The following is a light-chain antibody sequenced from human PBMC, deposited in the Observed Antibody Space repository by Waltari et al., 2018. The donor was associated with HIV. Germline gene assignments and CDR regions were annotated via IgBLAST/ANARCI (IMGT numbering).Light chain of an antibody. V-gene: IGKV3-15*01. CDR3: QQYNEWPPWT. Sequence: ETVMTQSQATLSVSPWERATLYCRASQSISSNLAWYQQKPGQAPRLLIYGASTRATGTPARFSGSGSGTEFTLTISSLQSEDFAVYYCQQYNEWPPWTFGQGTKVEIK. CDR1: QSISSN. CDR2: GAS. J-gene: IGKJ1*01.